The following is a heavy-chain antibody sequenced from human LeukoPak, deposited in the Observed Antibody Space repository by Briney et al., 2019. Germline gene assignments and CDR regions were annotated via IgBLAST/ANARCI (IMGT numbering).Heavy chain of an antibody. CDR1: GFTVSYNY. Sequence: GRSLRLSCAASGFTVSYNYLTWVRQAPGKGLKCVSLIYGGGSTYYAGSVKGRFTISRDNSKNTVYLQMNSLRAEDTAVYYCARASHSSFDWFLYFDYWGQGTLVTVSS. CDR2: IYGGGST. V-gene: IGHV3-66*01. D-gene: IGHD3-9*01. CDR3: ARASHSSFDWFLYFDY. J-gene: IGHJ4*02.